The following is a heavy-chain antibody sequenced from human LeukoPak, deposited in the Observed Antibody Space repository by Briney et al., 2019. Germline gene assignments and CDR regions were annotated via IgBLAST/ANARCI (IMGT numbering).Heavy chain of an antibody. Sequence: PSGTLSLTCAVYGGSFSGYYWTWIRQPPGKGLEWMGEINHSGSTKYNPSPKSRGTISIDTFKHQFSLKLSSVTAADTAVYYCARNHYYDSSGYLPWGQGTLVTVSS. CDR1: GGSFSGYY. V-gene: IGHV4-34*01. CDR2: INHSGST. D-gene: IGHD3-22*01. CDR3: ARNHYYDSSGYLP. J-gene: IGHJ5*02.